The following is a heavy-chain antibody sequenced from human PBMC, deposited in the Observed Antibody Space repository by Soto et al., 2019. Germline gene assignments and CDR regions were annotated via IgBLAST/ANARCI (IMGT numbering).Heavy chain of an antibody. Sequence: SGPTLVNPTQTLTLTCTFSGFSPSTSGMCVSWIRQPPGKALEWLARIDWDDDKFYNTSLQTRLTISKDTSKNQVVLTMTNMDPVDTATYYCARVARGDTKNPPQPDYGMDVWGQGTTVTVSS. J-gene: IGHJ6*02. CDR1: GFSPSTSGMC. V-gene: IGHV2-70*17. CDR2: IDWDDDK. CDR3: ARVARGDTKNPPQPDYGMDV. D-gene: IGHD3-10*01.